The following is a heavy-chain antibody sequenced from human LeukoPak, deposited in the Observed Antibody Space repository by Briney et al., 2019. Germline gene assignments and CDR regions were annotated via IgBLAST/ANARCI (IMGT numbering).Heavy chain of an antibody. CDR1: GFTFRSYG. CDR2: ISHDGDHK. V-gene: IGHV3-30*12. Sequence: GWSLRLSCAASGFTFRSYGMHWVRQAPGAGLEWAAVISHDGDHKYHADSVKGRLTISRDNAKNSLYLQMNSLRAEDTAVYYCARDPVVVVIHYYYGMDVWGQGTTVTVSS. D-gene: IGHD3-22*01. J-gene: IGHJ6*02. CDR3: ARDPVVVVIHYYYGMDV.